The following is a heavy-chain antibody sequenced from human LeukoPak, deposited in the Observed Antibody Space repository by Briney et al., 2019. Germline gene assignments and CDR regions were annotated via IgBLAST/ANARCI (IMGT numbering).Heavy chain of an antibody. CDR3: ARYPRNDYGDLLFDC. Sequence: SETLSLTCTVSGGSISSYYWSWIRQPPGKGLEWIGYIYYSGSTNYNPSLKSRVTISVDTSKNQFSLKLSSVTAADTAVYYCARYPRNDYGDLLFDCWGQGTLVTVSS. D-gene: IGHD4-17*01. CDR1: GGSISSYY. J-gene: IGHJ4*02. V-gene: IGHV4-59*01. CDR2: IYYSGST.